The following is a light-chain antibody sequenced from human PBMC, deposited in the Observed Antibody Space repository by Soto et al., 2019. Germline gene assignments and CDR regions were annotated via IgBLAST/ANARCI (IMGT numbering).Light chain of an antibody. J-gene: IGLJ3*02. CDR1: SSNIGSNS. CDR3: ASWDGSLNAWV. V-gene: IGLV1-44*01. CDR2: HNN. Sequence: QSVLTQPPSVSGTPGQRVTISCSGSSSNIGSNSVHWYQQLPGTAPKLLIYHNNQRPSGVPDRFSGSKSGTSASLAFSGLQSEDEADYYCASWDGSLNAWVFGGGTKVTVL.